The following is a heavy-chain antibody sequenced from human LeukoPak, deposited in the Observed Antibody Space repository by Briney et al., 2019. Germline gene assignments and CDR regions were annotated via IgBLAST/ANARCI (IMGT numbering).Heavy chain of an antibody. D-gene: IGHD6-13*01. V-gene: IGHV4-59*08. CDR2: IYYSGST. CDR1: GGSISNYY. CDR3: ARHSSSRAVGY. J-gene: IGHJ4*02. Sequence: PSETLSLTCTVSGGSISNYYWSWIRQPPGKGLEWIGYIYYSGSTNYNPSLKSRVTISVDTSKHQFSLELSAVTAADTAVYYCARHSSSRAVGYWGQGTLVTVSS.